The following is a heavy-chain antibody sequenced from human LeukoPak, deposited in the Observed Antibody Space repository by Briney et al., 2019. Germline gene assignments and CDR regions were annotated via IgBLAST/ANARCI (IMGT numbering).Heavy chain of an antibody. CDR1: GGSIISETYK. V-gene: IGHV4-30-2*01. CDR3: ARMGLTGPIPIDL. D-gene: IGHD2-21*01. J-gene: IGHJ4*02. Sequence: PSETLSLTCTVSGGSIISETYKWTWIRQPPGKGLEWIAYIYHRGTSYYNPSLKSRVIISVDTSKNQFSLKLTSVTAADTAVYCCARMGLTGPIPIDLWGQGILVTVSS. CDR2: IYHRGTS.